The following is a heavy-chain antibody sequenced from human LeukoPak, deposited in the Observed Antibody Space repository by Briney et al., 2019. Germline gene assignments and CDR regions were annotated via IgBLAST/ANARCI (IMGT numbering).Heavy chain of an antibody. V-gene: IGHV4-59*01. J-gene: IGHJ4*02. Sequence: SETLSLTCTVSGGSISSYYWSWIRQPPGKGLEWIGYIYYSGSTNYNPSLKSRVTISVDTSKNQFSLKLSSVTAADTAVYYCARGTWSGYDWIDYWGQGTLVTVSS. CDR1: GGSISSYY. D-gene: IGHD5-12*01. CDR2: IYYSGST. CDR3: ARGTWSGYDWIDY.